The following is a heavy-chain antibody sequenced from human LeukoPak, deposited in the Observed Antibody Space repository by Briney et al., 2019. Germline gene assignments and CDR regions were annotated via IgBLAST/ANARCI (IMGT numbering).Heavy chain of an antibody. V-gene: IGHV3-74*01. CDR2: INTDGTVT. J-gene: IGHJ4*02. CDR3: ATKQWLAPPPDS. Sequence: GGSLRLSCAASGFTFSKYWMLWVRQAPGKGLESVSRINTDGTVTTYAGSVKGRFTVSRDNADNTMFLQMNSVRDEDTALYYCATKQWLAPPPDSWGQGTPVTVSS. CDR1: GFTFSKYW. D-gene: IGHD6-19*01.